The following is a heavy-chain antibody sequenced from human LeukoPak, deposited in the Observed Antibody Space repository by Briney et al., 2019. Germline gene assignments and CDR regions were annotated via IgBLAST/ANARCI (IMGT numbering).Heavy chain of an antibody. J-gene: IGHJ4*02. V-gene: IGHV3-23*01. CDR3: AKVSSSCYYYRFGVDY. Sequence: GGSLRLSCAASGFTFSSYAMSWVRQAPGKGLEWVSAISGSGGSTYYADSVKGRFTISRDNSKNTLYLQMNSLRAEDTAVYYCAKVSSSCYYYRFGVDYWGQGTLVTVSS. D-gene: IGHD3-22*01. CDR1: GFTFSSYA. CDR2: ISGSGGST.